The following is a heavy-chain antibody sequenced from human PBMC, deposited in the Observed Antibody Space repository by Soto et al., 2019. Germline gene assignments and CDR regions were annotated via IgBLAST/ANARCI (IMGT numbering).Heavy chain of an antibody. J-gene: IGHJ6*02. V-gene: IGHV3-64D*06. D-gene: IGHD6-6*01. Sequence: QAGGSLRLSCSASGFTFSSYAMHWVRQAPGKGLEYVSAISSNGGSTYYADSVKGRFTISRDNSKNTLYLQMSSLRAEDTAVYYCVPTAGGGAARRGALPYGMDVWGQGTTVTVSS. CDR1: GFTFSSYA. CDR2: ISSNGGST. CDR3: VPTAGGGAARRGALPYGMDV.